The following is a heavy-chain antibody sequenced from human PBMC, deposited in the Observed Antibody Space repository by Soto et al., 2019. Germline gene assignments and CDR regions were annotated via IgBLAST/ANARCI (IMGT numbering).Heavy chain of an antibody. V-gene: IGHV4-30-4*01. J-gene: IGHJ5*02. CDR3: ARDTYSGYDFGL. Sequence: SETLSLTCSVSGASVAGGSYYWSWVRQPPGKGLEWIGYIPSRGRPFYNPSLTSRGTISADTSKNQLSLQLTSVTAADTAVYYCARDTYSGYDFGLWGQGTLVTVSS. CDR1: GASVAGGSYY. CDR2: IPSRGRP. D-gene: IGHD5-12*01.